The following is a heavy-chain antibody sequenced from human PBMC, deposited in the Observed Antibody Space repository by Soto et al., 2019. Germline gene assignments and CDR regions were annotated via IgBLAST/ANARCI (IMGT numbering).Heavy chain of an antibody. D-gene: IGHD3-10*01. CDR1: GCSISSYY. V-gene: IGHV4-59*01. Sequence: SETLSLTCTFRGCSISSYYWSLIRQPPGKGLEWLGYSYSSGSTNYNPSLKSRVSISLDTSKNQFSLKLTSVTAADTAVYYCTRGSHFYYFDYWGHGTLVTVS. J-gene: IGHJ4*01. CDR3: TRGSHFYYFDY. CDR2: SYSSGST.